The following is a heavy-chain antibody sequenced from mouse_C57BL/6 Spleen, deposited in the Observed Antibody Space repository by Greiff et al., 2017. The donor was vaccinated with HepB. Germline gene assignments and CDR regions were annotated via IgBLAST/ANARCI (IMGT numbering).Heavy chain of an antibody. Sequence: EVKLVESGGGLVQPRGSLSLSCAASGFTFTDYYMSWVRQPPGKALEWLGFIRNKANGYTTEYSASVKGRFTISRDNSQSILYLQMNALRAEDSATYYCARYYYGSFDYWGQGTTLTVSS. CDR3: ARYYYGSFDY. V-gene: IGHV7-3*01. CDR2: IRNKANGYTT. D-gene: IGHD1-1*01. CDR1: GFTFTDYY. J-gene: IGHJ2*01.